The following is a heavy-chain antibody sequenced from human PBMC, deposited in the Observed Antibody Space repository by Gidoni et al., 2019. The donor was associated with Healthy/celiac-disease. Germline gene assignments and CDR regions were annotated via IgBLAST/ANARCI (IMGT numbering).Heavy chain of an antibody. V-gene: IGHV4-39*07. D-gene: IGHD6-19*01. CDR2: IYYSGST. J-gene: IGHJ4*02. CDR3: ARDLVKRYSSGHIWEY. CDR1: GGSISSSSYY. Sequence: QLQLQESGPGLVKPSETLSLTCTVSGGSISSSSYYWGWIRQPPGKGLEWIGSIYYSGSTYYNPSLKSRVTISVDTSKNQFSLKLSSVTAADTAVYYCARDLVKRYSSGHIWEYWGQGTLVTVSS.